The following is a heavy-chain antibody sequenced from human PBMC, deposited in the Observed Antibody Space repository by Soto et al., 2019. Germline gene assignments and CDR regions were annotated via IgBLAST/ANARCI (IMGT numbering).Heavy chain of an antibody. J-gene: IGHJ6*02. V-gene: IGHV3-30-3*01. CDR2: ISYDGSST. CDR3: ARPGSGYDVLTGRYFYYYHTIDV. D-gene: IGHD3-9*01. Sequence: QVQLVDSGGGVVQPERSLRLSCAASGFLFNTYAMHWVRQAPGKGLEWVAVISYDGSSTSYADSVKGRFTISRDNSKNTLYLQLNSLRSDDTAVYYCARPGSGYDVLTGRYFYYYHTIDVWGQGTTVTVSS. CDR1: GFLFNTYA.